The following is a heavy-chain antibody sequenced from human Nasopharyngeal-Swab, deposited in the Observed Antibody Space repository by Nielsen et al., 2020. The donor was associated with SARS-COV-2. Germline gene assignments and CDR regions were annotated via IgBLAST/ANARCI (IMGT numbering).Heavy chain of an antibody. Sequence: GESLKISCVASGFIFGNYAMAWVRQAPGKGLEWVSAIGGNGARTHYADSVRGRFIISRDNSKNSLYLQMNSLRAEDTAVYYCATHAGWGFDYWGQGTLVTVSS. CDR1: GFIFGNYA. CDR2: IGGNGART. V-gene: IGHV3-23*01. D-gene: IGHD6-19*01. J-gene: IGHJ4*02. CDR3: ATHAGWGFDY.